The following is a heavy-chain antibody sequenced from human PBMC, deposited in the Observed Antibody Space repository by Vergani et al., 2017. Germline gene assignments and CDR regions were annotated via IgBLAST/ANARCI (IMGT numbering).Heavy chain of an antibody. CDR1: GFTFSDSW. V-gene: IGHV3-7*01. CDR2: IKQDGSQR. CDR3: AREYSSTSGRAFDF. J-gene: IGHJ3*01. Sequence: EVQLVESGGHLVQPGGSLTLSCAASGFTFSDSWMTWVRQTPGKGLEWLACIKQDGSQRYYADSVKGRFTISRDNVENSLYLQMNSLRVEDTAIYYCAREYSSTSGRAFDFWGQGTKVTVSS. D-gene: IGHD2-2*01.